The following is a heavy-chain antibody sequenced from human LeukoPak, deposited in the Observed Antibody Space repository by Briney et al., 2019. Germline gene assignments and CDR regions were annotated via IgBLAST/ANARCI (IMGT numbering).Heavy chain of an antibody. Sequence: SETLSLTCTVSGGSISSSSYYWGWIRQPPGKGLEWIGSIYYSGSTYYNPSLKSRVTISVDTSKNQFSLKLSSVTAADTAVYYCARDRMGGYDILTGYYNPYYFDYWGQGTLVTVSS. CDR3: ARDRMGGYDILTGYYNPYYFDY. CDR2: IYYSGST. CDR1: GGSISSSSYY. J-gene: IGHJ4*02. D-gene: IGHD3-9*01. V-gene: IGHV4-39*07.